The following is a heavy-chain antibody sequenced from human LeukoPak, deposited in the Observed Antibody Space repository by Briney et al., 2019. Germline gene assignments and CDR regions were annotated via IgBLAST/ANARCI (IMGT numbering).Heavy chain of an antibody. CDR1: GDSISSYY. CDR3: AREGVGYCSGGSCRGGFWYYYMDV. V-gene: IGHV4-59*01. D-gene: IGHD2-15*01. J-gene: IGHJ6*03. Sequence: SETLSLTCTVSGDSISSYYWSWIRQPPGKGLEWIGYIYYSGSTNYNPSLKSRVTISVDTSKNQFSLKLSSVTAADTAVYYCAREGVGYCSGGSCRGGFWYYYMDVWGKATTVTVSS. CDR2: IYYSGST.